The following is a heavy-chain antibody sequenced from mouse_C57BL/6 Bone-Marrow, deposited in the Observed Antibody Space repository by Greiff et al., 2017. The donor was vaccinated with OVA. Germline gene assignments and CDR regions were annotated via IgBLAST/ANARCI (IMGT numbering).Heavy chain of an antibody. CDR2: INPYNGGT. D-gene: IGHD2-4*01. CDR1: GYTFTDYY. V-gene: IGHV1-19*01. J-gene: IGHJ1*03. CDR3: AREGDYDYAWYFDV. Sequence: VQLQQSGPVLVKPGASVKMSCKASGYTFTDYYMNWVKQSHGKSLEWIGVINPYNGGTSYNQKFKGKATLTVDKSSSTAYMELNSLTSEDSAVYYCAREGDYDYAWYFDVWGTGTTVTVSS.